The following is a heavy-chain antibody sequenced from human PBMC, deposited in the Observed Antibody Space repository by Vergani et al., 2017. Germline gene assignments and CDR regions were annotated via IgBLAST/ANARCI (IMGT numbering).Heavy chain of an antibody. J-gene: IGHJ5*02. D-gene: IGHD3-22*01. V-gene: IGHV4-39*01. CDR3: VRCFRDEGMIYGGTVENWFDP. CDR1: GGSITYGAFY. CDR2: IYYSENK. Sequence: QLQLQESGPGLVKPSETLSLTCTVSGGSITYGAFYWGWIRQSPGKGLEWIGGIYYSENKFYNPSLESRVTLSIDTTKNQFSLKLKSVTAADTAVYYCVRCFRDEGMIYGGTVENWFDPWGQGTLVTVSS.